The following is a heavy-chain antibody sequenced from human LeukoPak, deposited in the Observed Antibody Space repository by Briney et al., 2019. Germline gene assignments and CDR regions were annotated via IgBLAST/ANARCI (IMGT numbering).Heavy chain of an antibody. D-gene: IGHD6-19*01. Sequence: GGSLRLSCAASGFTFSSYLMSWVRQAPGKGLEWVANIKQDGSEKYYVDSVKGRFTISRDNAKNSLYLQMNSLRAEDTAVYYCAREDSSGWYYDYWGQGTLVTVSS. V-gene: IGHV3-7*01. CDR3: AREDSSGWYYDY. J-gene: IGHJ4*02. CDR2: IKQDGSEK. CDR1: GFTFSSYL.